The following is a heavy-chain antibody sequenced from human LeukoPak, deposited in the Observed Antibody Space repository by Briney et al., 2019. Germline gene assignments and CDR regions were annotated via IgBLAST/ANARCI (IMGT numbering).Heavy chain of an antibody. D-gene: IGHD2-2*02. CDR3: ATTYCSSTSCYSVYAFDI. Sequence: PGGSLRLSCAASGFTVSSNYMSWVRQAPGKGLEWVSVIYSGGSTYYADSVKGRFTISRDNSKNTLYLQMNSLRAEDTAVYYCATTYCSSTSCYSVYAFDIWGQGTMVTVSS. CDR2: IYSGGST. J-gene: IGHJ3*02. V-gene: IGHV3-53*01. CDR1: GFTVSSNY.